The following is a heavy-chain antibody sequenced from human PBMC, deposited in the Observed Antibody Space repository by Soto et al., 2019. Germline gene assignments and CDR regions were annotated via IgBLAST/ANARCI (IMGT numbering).Heavy chain of an antibody. D-gene: IGHD4-17*01. J-gene: IGHJ3*02. V-gene: IGHV3-21*01. CDR3: ASPRDYCVTTSNCFIAFDI. CDR2: ISHSGSYI. CDR1: GFSFGDYI. Sequence: AQLVESGGSLVKPGGSLRLSCAASGFSFGDYIMNWVRQAPGRGLEWVASISHSGSYIFYADSVKGRFTISRDNSRDSLYLQMNSLRVDDTAIYYCASPRDYCVTTSNCFIAFDIWDQGTRVTVSS.